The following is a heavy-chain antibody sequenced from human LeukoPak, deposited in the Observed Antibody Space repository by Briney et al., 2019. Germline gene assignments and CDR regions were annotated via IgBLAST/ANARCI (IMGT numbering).Heavy chain of an antibody. Sequence: GGSLRLSCAASGFTFSSYAMHWVRQAPGKGLEWVAVISYDGSNKYYADSVKGRFTISRDNSKNTLYLQMNSLRAEDTAVYYCARAQVPIVVVPAAIDYWGQGTLVTVSS. D-gene: IGHD2-2*01. J-gene: IGHJ4*02. CDR3: ARAQVPIVVVPAAIDY. CDR2: ISYDGSNK. V-gene: IGHV3-30-3*01. CDR1: GFTFSSYA.